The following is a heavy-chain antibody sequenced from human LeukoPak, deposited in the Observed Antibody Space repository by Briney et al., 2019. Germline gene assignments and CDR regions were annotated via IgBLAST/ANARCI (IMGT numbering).Heavy chain of an antibody. CDR2: IWYDGSNK. Sequence: GGSLRLSCAASGLTFSSYWMHWVRQAPGKGLEWVAVIWYDGSNKYYADSVKGRFTISRDNSKNTLYLQMNSLRAEDTAVYYCARESYSGSYYRFDYWGQGTLVTVSS. V-gene: IGHV3-33*08. CDR3: ARESYSGSYYRFDY. D-gene: IGHD1-26*01. CDR1: GLTFSSYW. J-gene: IGHJ4*02.